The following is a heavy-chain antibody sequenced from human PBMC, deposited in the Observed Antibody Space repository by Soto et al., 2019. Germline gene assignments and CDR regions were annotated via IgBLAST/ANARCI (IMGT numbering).Heavy chain of an antibody. J-gene: IGHJ4*02. CDR1: GFSFSSYA. CDR2: ISGSDGKT. Sequence: EVQLLESGGGLVRPGGSLRLSCTASGFSFSSYALSWVLQAPGKGLEWVSPISGSDGKTYYADSVKGRFSISRDTSKTTLYLEMTSLRVEDTAVYSCARWSFLDYWGQGTRVTVS. V-gene: IGHV3-23*01. D-gene: IGHD1-26*01. CDR3: ARWSFLDY.